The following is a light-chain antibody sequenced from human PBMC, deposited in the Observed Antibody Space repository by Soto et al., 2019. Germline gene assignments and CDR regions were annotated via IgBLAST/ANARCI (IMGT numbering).Light chain of an antibody. J-gene: IGLJ3*02. V-gene: IGLV1-44*01. CDR2: SND. Sequence: QSVLTQPPSASGTPGQRVTISCSGSSSNIGSNIVNWYKQLPGTAPKLLVHSNDQRPSGVPDRFSGSKSGTSASLAISGLQSEDEADYYCAAWDDSLSGPVFGGGTKVTVL. CDR3: AAWDDSLSGPV. CDR1: SSNIGSNI.